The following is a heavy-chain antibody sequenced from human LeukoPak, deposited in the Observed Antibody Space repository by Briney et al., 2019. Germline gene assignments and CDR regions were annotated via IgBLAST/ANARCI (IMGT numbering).Heavy chain of an antibody. CDR1: GGTFSSYT. CDR2: IIPILGIA. Sequence: ASVKVSCKASGGTFSSYTISWMRQAPGQGLEWMGRIIPILGIANYAQKFQGRVTITADKSTSTAYMELSSLRSEDTAVYYCSGWCSSTSCYDRDYYYYGMDVWGQGTTVTVSS. CDR3: SGWCSSTSCYDRDYYYYGMDV. V-gene: IGHV1-69*02. J-gene: IGHJ6*02. D-gene: IGHD2-2*01.